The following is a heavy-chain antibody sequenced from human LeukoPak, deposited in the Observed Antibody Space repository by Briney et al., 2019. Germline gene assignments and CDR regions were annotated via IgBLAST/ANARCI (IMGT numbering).Heavy chain of an antibody. CDR3: AKGHITIFGVVILNDAFDI. D-gene: IGHD3-3*01. Sequence: GGSLRLSCAASGFTFRNDWMNWVRQAPGEGLEWVAVISYDGSNKYYADSVKGRFTISRDNSKNTLYLQMNSLRAEDTAVYYCAKGHITIFGVVILNDAFDIWGQGTMVTVSS. CDR1: GFTFRNDW. CDR2: ISYDGSNK. V-gene: IGHV3-30*18. J-gene: IGHJ3*02.